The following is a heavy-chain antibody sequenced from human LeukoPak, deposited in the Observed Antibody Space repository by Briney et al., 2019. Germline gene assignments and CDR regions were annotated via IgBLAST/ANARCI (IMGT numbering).Heavy chain of an antibody. CDR3: VTTPTTGEYYFDY. J-gene: IGHJ4*02. V-gene: IGHV3-23*01. CDR2: ISGSGGST. CDR1: GFTFSSYG. Sequence: PGGSLRLSCAASGFTFSSYGMSWVRQAPGKGLEWVSAISGSGGSTYYADSVKGRFTISRDNSKNTLYLQMNSLRAEDTAVYYCVTTPTTGEYYFDYWGQGTLVTVSS. D-gene: IGHD4-17*01.